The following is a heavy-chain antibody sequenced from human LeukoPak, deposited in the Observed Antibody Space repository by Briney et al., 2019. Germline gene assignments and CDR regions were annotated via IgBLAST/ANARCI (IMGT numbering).Heavy chain of an antibody. J-gene: IGHJ4*02. CDR2: VIPIFGTA. CDR3: ARLYGGETEFDY. CDR1: GGTFSSYA. V-gene: IGHV1-69*01. D-gene: IGHD4-23*01. Sequence: GSPVKVSCKASGGTFSSYAISWVRQAPGQGLEWMGGVIPIFGTANYAQKFQGRVTITADESTSTAYMELSSLRSEDTAVYYCARLYGGETEFDYWGQGTLVTVSS.